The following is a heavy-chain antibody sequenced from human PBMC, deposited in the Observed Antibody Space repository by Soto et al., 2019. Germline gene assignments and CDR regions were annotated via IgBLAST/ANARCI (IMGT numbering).Heavy chain of an antibody. Sequence: PGGSLRLSCAASGFTFSSYGMHWVRQAPGKGLEWVAVISYDGSNKHYADSVKGRFTISRDNSKNTLYLQMNSLRAEDTAVYYCARDLTAMVHYYFGPWVPGTLVTVSS. J-gene: IGHJ4*02. V-gene: IGHV3-30*03. D-gene: IGHD5-18*01. CDR1: GFTFSSYG. CDR3: ARDLTAMVHYYFGP. CDR2: ISYDGSNK.